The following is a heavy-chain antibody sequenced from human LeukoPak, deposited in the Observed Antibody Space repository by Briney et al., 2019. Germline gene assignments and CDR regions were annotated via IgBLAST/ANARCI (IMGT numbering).Heavy chain of an antibody. CDR3: ARRGPAYCCSSTSCYTGWFDP. V-gene: IGHV1-69*01. J-gene: IGHJ5*02. D-gene: IGHD2-2*02. CDR2: IIPIFGTA. CDR1: GGTFSSYA. Sequence: SAKVSCKASGGTFSSYAISWVRQAPGQGLEWMGGIIPIFGTANYAQKFQGRVTITADESTSTAYMELSSLRSEDTAVYYCARRGPAYCCSSTSCYTGWFDPWGQGTLVTVSS.